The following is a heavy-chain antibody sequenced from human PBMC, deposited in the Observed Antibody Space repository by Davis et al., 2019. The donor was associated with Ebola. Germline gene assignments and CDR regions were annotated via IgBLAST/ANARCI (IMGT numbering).Heavy chain of an antibody. D-gene: IGHD1-14*01. CDR1: GFSFKTYG. CDR3: ARDPAIGQPLSTFDV. CDR2: IWYDGSRE. Sequence: PGGSLRLSCAASGFSFKTYGMHWVRQAPGKGLEWLAVIWYDGSREFIADSMKGRFTISRDNSRNTLFLQVNSLRVEDTAVYYCARDPAIGQPLSTFDVWGQGTTVTVAS. J-gene: IGHJ3*01. V-gene: IGHV3-33*01.